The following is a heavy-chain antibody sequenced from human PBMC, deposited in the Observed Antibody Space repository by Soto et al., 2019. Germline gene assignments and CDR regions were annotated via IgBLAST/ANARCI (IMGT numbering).Heavy chain of an antibody. V-gene: IGHV1-3*01. CDR1: GYTFTSYA. J-gene: IGHJ5*02. CDR2: INAGNFNT. CDR3: SRXQKSCSWYIGGQAKWFDP. D-gene: IGHD6-13*01. Sequence: ASVKVSCKASGYTFTSYAMHLVRQAPVQILELIVWINAGNFNTKYSQKFQGRFTITMYTSAITAYIELSILRSEYTSVYYCSRXQKSCSWYIGGQAKWFDPWGQGTLVTVSS.